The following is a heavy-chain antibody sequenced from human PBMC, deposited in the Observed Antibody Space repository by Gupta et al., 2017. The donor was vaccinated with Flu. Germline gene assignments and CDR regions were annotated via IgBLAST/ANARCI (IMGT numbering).Heavy chain of an antibody. J-gene: IGHJ4*02. Sequence: NSYGISWVRQAPGQGLEWMGWIRVYNGNTNYTQKLQGRVTMTTDTSTSTAYMELRSLRSDDTAVYFCTRVRNWSSDYWGQGTLVIVSS. V-gene: IGHV1-18*01. D-gene: IGHD3-3*01. CDR2: IRVYNGNT. CDR1: NSYG. CDR3: TRVRNWSSDY.